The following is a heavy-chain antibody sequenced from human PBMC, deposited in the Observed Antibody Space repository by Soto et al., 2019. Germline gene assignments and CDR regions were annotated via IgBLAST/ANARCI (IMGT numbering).Heavy chain of an antibody. CDR2: ISRYGDFT. CDR1: GFTFNIYA. Sequence: EVQLLESGGDLIQPGGSLRLSCAASGFTFNIYAMAWVRQAPGKGLEWVSAISRYGDFTYYADSVEGRFTISRDNSKNTLYLQLNSLRAEDTALYYCAQDRYLDHDSRCYVFDNWGQGTLVTVSS. J-gene: IGHJ4*02. V-gene: IGHV3-23*01. CDR3: AQDRYLDHDSRCYVFDN. D-gene: IGHD3-22*01.